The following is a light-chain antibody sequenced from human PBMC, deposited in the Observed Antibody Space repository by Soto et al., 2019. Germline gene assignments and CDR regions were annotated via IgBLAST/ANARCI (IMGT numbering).Light chain of an antibody. CDR2: AAS. CDR1: QSVSSSY. V-gene: IGKV3-20*01. Sequence: IGLTPSPGTLSLSPGEKARPSLPASQSVSSSYLVWHQQKPGQAPRLLIYAASRRATGIPDRFSGSGSGTDFTLTISRLEPEDFAVYYCQQYGSSPWTFGQGTKVDIK. J-gene: IGKJ1*01. CDR3: QQYGSSPWT.